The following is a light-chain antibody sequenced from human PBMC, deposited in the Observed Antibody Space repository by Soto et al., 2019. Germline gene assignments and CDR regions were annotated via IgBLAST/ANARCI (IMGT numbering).Light chain of an antibody. V-gene: IGKV3-11*01. Sequence: EVVLTQSPSTLSLSPGERATLSSRASQSVSEFLAWYQQKPGQAPRLLIYDASNRATGIPARFSGSGSGTDFTLTISSLEAEDFALYYCQQRSKLPVTFGGGTKVDIK. CDR1: QSVSEF. CDR2: DAS. CDR3: QQRSKLPVT. J-gene: IGKJ4*01.